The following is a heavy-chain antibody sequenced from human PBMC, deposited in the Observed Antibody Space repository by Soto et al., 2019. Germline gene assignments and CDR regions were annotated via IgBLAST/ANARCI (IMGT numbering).Heavy chain of an antibody. V-gene: IGHV3-23*01. J-gene: IGHJ4*02. Sequence: GGSLRLSCAASGFTFSSYAMSWVRQAPGKGLEWVSVISGGGDCTYYADSLKGRFTISRDNSKSTLYLQMNSLRAEDTAVYYWKRDRKGETNGSGYCGQATLVTVSS. CDR3: KRDRKGETNGSGY. CDR2: ISGGGDCT. CDR1: GFTFSSYA. D-gene: IGHD1-26*01.